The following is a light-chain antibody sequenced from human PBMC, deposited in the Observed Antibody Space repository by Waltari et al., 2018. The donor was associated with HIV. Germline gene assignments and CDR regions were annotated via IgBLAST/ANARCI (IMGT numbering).Light chain of an antibody. J-gene: IGLJ1*01. Sequence: QSALTQPASVSGSPGQSITISCTGTSSDVGLYNYVSWYQQHPGKAPKLMIYEVSNRPSGVSNRFSGSKSGNTASRTISGLQAEDEADYYCSSYTGSSTLYVFGTGTKVTVL. CDR3: SSYTGSSTLYV. CDR1: SSDVGLYNY. V-gene: IGLV2-14*01. CDR2: EVS.